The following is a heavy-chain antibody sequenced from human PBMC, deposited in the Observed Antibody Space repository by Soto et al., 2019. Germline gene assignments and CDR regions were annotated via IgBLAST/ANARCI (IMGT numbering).Heavy chain of an antibody. J-gene: IGHJ4*02. CDR2: IIPILGIA. CDR3: ARGYCSGGSCYSVDY. Sequence: QVQLVQSGAEVKKPGSSVKVSCKASGGTFSSYTISWVRQAPGQGLEWMGRIIPILGIANYAQKFQGRVTITADKSTSTAYMELSSLRSEDTAVYYCARGYCSGGSCYSVDYWGQGTPVTVSS. D-gene: IGHD2-15*01. V-gene: IGHV1-69*02. CDR1: GGTFSSYT.